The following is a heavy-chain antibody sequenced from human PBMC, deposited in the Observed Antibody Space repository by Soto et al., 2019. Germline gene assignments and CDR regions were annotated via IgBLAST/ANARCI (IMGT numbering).Heavy chain of an antibody. D-gene: IGHD5-12*01. V-gene: IGHV3-30*18. CDR3: AKDNNKRWLRPSPEFDV. Sequence: QVQLVESGGGVVQPGRSLRLSCAASGFTFSNYGMHWVRRAPGKGLEWVTIISHDGSNKDYADSVKGRFTVSRDNSKNTLYLQMNSLSADDTAVYDCAKDNNKRWLRPSPEFDVGGQGTMVTVSS. CDR2: ISHDGSNK. J-gene: IGHJ3*01. CDR1: GFTFSNYG.